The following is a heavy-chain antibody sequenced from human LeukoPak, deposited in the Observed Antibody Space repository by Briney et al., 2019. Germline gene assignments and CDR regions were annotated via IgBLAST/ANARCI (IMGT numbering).Heavy chain of an antibody. Sequence: SETLSLTCSVSGGSISSGDYYWSLIRQPPGKGLEWIGYIYHSGTTYYNPSLKSRVTISVDRSKNQFSLKLSSVTAADTAVYYCAATVSSGSWYFDYWGQGTLVTVSS. CDR2: IYHSGTT. CDR1: GGSISSGDYY. J-gene: IGHJ4*02. V-gene: IGHV4-30-2*01. D-gene: IGHD3-10*01. CDR3: AATVSSGSWYFDY.